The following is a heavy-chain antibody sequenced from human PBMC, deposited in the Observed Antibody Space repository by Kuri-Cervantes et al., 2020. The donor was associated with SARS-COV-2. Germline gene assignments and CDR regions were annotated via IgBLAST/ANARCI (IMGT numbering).Heavy chain of an antibody. CDR1: GFSLNTSRMC. V-gene: IGHV2-70*11. J-gene: IGHJ6*03. Sequence: SGPTLVKPTQTLTLTCTFSGFSLNTSRMCVSWIRQPPGKALEWLARIDWDDDKYYNTSLKTRLTISKDTSKNQVVLTMTNMDPVDTATYYCARINLIPGIAVAGHYYYYYMDVWGKGTTVTVSS. D-gene: IGHD6-19*01. CDR3: ARINLIPGIAVAGHYYYYYMDV. CDR2: IDWDDDK.